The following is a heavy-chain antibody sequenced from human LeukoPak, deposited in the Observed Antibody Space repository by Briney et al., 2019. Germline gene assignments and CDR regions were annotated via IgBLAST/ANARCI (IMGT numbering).Heavy chain of an antibody. CDR3: AKDQRQWLATLAFDI. CDR1: GCTFSSYG. Sequence: PGGSLRLSCAASGCTFSSYGKHWVRQAPGKGLEWVAVISYDGSNKYYADSVKGRFTISRDNSKNTLYLQMNSLRAEDTAVYYCAKDQRQWLATLAFDIWGQGTMVTVSS. J-gene: IGHJ3*02. V-gene: IGHV3-30*18. D-gene: IGHD6-19*01. CDR2: ISYDGSNK.